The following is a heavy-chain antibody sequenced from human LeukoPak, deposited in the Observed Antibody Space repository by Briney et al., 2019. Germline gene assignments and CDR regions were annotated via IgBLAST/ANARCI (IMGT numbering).Heavy chain of an antibody. Sequence: ASVKVSCKASGYTFTHHLINWVRQAPGQGLEWMGWISAYNGNTNYAQKFQGRVTMSTDTSTSTAYVELRSLRSDDTAVYYCARVGIAAAGTEVDYWGQGTLVTVSS. CDR2: ISAYNGNT. J-gene: IGHJ4*02. CDR1: GYTFTHHL. D-gene: IGHD6-13*01. CDR3: ARVGIAAAGTEVDY. V-gene: IGHV1-18*01.